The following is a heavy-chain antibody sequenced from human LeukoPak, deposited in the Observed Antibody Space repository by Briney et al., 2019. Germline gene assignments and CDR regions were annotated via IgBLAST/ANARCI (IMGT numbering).Heavy chain of an antibody. D-gene: IGHD1-26*01. CDR1: GYTFTGYY. CDR3: ARVAMSGIGSDDF. CDR2: INPNSGGT. J-gene: IGHJ4*02. Sequence: ASVKVSCKASGYTFTGYYMHWVRQAPGQGREGMGWINPNSGGTNYAQKFQGRGTITRDTSISTAYMELSSLKSDDTAVYYCARVAMSGIGSDDFWGQGTLVTASS. V-gene: IGHV1-2*02.